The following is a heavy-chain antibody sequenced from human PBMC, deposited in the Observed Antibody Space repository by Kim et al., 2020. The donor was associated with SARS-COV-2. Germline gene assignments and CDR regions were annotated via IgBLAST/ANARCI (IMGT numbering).Heavy chain of an antibody. Sequence: GGSLRLSCAASGFTFSSYSMNWVRQAPGKGLEWVSYISSSSSTTYYADSVKGRFTISRDNAKNSLYLQMNSLRDEDTAVYYCAGDKDCSSTSCYLYYYYGMDVWGQGTTVTVSS. D-gene: IGHD2-2*01. CDR3: AGDKDCSSTSCYLYYYYGMDV. CDR2: ISSSSSTT. J-gene: IGHJ6*02. V-gene: IGHV3-48*02. CDR1: GFTFSSYS.